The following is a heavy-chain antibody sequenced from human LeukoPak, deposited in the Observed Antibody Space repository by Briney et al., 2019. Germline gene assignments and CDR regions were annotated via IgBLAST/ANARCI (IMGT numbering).Heavy chain of an antibody. CDR3: ARVASSGYYYFSDY. CDR2: IKQDGSER. D-gene: IGHD3-22*01. CDR1: GFTFSSYW. J-gene: IGHJ4*02. Sequence: GSPRLPCAASGFTFSSYWMNWVRQAPGKGLEWVANIKQDGSERYYVDSVKGRFTISRDNAKNSLYLQMNSLRAEDTAVYYCARVASSGYYYFSDYWGQGTQVTVSS. V-gene: IGHV3-7*01.